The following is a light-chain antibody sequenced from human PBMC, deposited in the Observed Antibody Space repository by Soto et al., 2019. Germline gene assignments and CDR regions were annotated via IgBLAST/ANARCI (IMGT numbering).Light chain of an antibody. CDR2: DVS. CDR3: SSYTSTDTLYV. CDR1: SSDVGAYNF. Sequence: QSVLTQPASVSGSPGQSVTISCTGTSSDVGAYNFVSWYQQHPGKAPKLMIYDVSNRPSGISNRFSGSKSGDTAYLTIFGLQAEYESDYYCSSYTSTDTLYVFATGTKVTV. V-gene: IGLV2-14*01. J-gene: IGLJ1*01.